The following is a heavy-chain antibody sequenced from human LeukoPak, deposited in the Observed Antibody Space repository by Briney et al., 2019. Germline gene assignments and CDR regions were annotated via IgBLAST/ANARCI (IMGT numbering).Heavy chain of an antibody. J-gene: IGHJ4*02. CDR2: IIPIFGTA. CDR1: GGTFSSYA. D-gene: IGHD3-22*01. Sequence: GASVKVSCKASGGTFSSYAISWVRQAPGQGLEWMGGIIPIFGTANYAQKFQGRVTITTDESTSTAYMELSSLRSEDTAVYYCARASGSYYDSSGYYRTPPRFDYCGQGTLVTVSS. V-gene: IGHV1-69*05. CDR3: ARASGSYYDSSGYYRTPPRFDY.